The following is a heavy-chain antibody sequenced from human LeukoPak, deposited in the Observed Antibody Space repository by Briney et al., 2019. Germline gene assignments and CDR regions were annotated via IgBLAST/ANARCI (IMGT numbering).Heavy chain of an antibody. D-gene: IGHD3-10*01. CDR3: ARRVLLWFGDFDY. V-gene: IGHV3-66*01. J-gene: IGHJ4*02. CDR1: GFTVSSNY. CDR2: IYSGGST. Sequence: GGSLRLSCAASGFTVSSNYMSWVRQAPGKGLEWVSVIYSGGSTYYADSVKGRFTISRDNSKNTLYLQMNSLRAEDTAVYYCARRVLLWFGDFDYWGQGTLVTVSS.